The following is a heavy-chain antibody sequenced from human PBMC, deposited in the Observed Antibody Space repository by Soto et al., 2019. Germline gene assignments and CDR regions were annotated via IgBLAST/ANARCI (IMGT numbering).Heavy chain of an antibody. Sequence: QLQLQESGPGLVKPSETLSLTCTVSGGPIRIGSYYWGWIGKPPGKGLEGVGRVYYSGSTYTNPSLKSRVTISVDTSKNQFSLKLSSVTAADTAVYYCARLTYSGYGYWGQGTLVTVSS. CDR3: ARLTYSGYGY. V-gene: IGHV4-39*01. D-gene: IGHD5-12*01. CDR2: VYYSGST. J-gene: IGHJ4*02. CDR1: GGPIRIGSYY.